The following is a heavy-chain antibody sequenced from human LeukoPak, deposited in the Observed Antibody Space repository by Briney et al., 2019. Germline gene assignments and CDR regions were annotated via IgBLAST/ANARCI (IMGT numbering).Heavy chain of an antibody. CDR2: ISYDGYNK. J-gene: IGHJ4*02. V-gene: IGHV3-30-3*01. D-gene: IGHD5-18*01. Sequence: GGSLRLSCAASGFTFSSYAMHWVRQAPGKGLEWVAVISYDGYNKYYADSVKGRFTISRDNSKNTLYLQMNSLRAEDTAVYYCVTGGDTVMVRSFDYWGQGTLVTVSS. CDR1: GFTFSSYA. CDR3: VTGGDTVMVRSFDY.